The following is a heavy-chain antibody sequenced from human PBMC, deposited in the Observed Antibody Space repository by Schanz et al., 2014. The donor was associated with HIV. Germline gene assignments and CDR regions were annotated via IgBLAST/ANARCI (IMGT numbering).Heavy chain of an antibody. J-gene: IGHJ6*02. CDR3: TRGRFLERGGMDA. V-gene: IGHV3-33*01. Sequence: VQLVESGGGLVQPGGSLRLSCAASGFTFSSYGMHWVRQAPGKGLEWVAVIWFDGRNKYYGDSVKGRFMISRDNSNNTLYLQMNSLRAEDTAVYFCTRGRFLERGGMDAWGQGTAVTVSS. CDR2: IWFDGRNK. CDR1: GFTFSSYG. D-gene: IGHD3-3*01.